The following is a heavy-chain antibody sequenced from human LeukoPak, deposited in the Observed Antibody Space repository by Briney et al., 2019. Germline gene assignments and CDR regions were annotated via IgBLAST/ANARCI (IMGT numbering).Heavy chain of an antibody. CDR3: VKGSGVYGHPVCPLVDH. CDR1: GFSISYYG. CDR2: TSNDGSEQ. Sequence: GGSLRLSCAASGFSISYYGMHWVRQAPGKGLEWVAVTSNDGSEQNYADSVKGRFTISRDNSKNTVYLQMNSLRPEDTSVYYCVKGSGVYGHPVCPLVDHWGQGTLVIVSS. V-gene: IGHV3-30*18. D-gene: IGHD3-10*01. J-gene: IGHJ4*02.